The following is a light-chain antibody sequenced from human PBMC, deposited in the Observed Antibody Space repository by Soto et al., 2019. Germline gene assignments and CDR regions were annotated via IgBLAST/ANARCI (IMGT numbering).Light chain of an antibody. CDR2: DVS. J-gene: IGLJ1*01. CDR1: SSDVGGYNY. Sequence: SALPQPGSESGSPGPSIPISCTGTSSDVGGYNYVSWYQQHPGKAPKLMIYDVSNRPSGVSNRFSGSKSGNTASLTISGLQAEDEADYYCSSYTSSSLYVFGTGTKVTVL. CDR3: SSYTSSSLYV. V-gene: IGLV2-14*01.